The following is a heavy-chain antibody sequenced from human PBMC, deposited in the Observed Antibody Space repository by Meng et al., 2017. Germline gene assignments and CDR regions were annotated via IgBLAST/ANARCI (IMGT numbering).Heavy chain of an antibody. J-gene: IGHJ4*02. CDR2: IYHSGST. V-gene: IGHV4-4*02. Sequence: QEQLPESGPGLGKPSGTLSPPCAVSGGSISSSNGWSWVRQPPGKGLEWIGEIYHSGSTNYNPSLKSRVTISVDKSKNQFSLKLSSVTAADTAVYYCARIGDWGSTRYFDYWGQGTLVTVSS. D-gene: IGHD7-27*01. CDR1: GGSISSSNG. CDR3: ARIGDWGSTRYFDY.